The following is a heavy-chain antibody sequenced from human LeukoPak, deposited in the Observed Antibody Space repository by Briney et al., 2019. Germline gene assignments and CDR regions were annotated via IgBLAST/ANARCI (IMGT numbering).Heavy chain of an antibody. V-gene: IGHV1-2*02. D-gene: IGHD3-22*01. CDR2: INPNSGGT. CDR1: GYTFTGYY. J-gene: IGHJ5*02. CDR3: ARAKFDSSGYNWFDP. Sequence: APVKVSCKASGYTFTGYYMHWVRQAPGQGLEWMGWINPNSGGTNYAQKFQGRVTMTRDTSISTAYMELSRLRSDDTAVYYCARAKFDSSGYNWFDPWGQGTLVTVSS.